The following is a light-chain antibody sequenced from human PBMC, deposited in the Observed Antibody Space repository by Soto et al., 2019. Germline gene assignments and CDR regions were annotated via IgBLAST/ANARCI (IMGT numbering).Light chain of an antibody. CDR1: SSDVGGYNY. V-gene: IGLV2-8*01. J-gene: IGLJ1*01. CDR3: SSYAGSNNLV. Sequence: QSVLTQPPSASGSPGQSVTISCTGTSSDVGGYNYVSWYQQHPGKAPKLMIYEVSQRPSGGPDRFSGSKSGNTASLTVSGLQAEDEADYYCSSYAGSNNLVFGTGTKVTV. CDR2: EVS.